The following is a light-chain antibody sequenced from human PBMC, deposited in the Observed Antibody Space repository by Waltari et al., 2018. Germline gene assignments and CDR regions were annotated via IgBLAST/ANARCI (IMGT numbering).Light chain of an antibody. CDR1: QSISTS. CDR2: GAS. Sequence: DIQMTQSPPSLSASVGDRVTITCRATQSISTSLNWYQHKAGKAPKRLSYGASTLERGVPSRFSGSGSGTDFTLTINSLRPEDFATYYCQQSYTAPFTFGPGTRVDLK. CDR3: QQSYTAPFT. J-gene: IGKJ3*01. V-gene: IGKV1-39*01.